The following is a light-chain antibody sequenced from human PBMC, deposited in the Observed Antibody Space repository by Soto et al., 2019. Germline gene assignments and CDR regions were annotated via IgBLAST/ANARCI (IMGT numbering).Light chain of an antibody. Sequence: QSVLTQPPSVSAAPGQKVTISCSGSTSNIGNNYVSWFQQLPGTAPKLLIYENNKRPSGIPDRFSGSTSGTSATLGITGLQTGEEADYYCGTWDSSLSVGVFGGGTKLTVL. CDR2: ENN. CDR3: GTWDSSLSVGV. J-gene: IGLJ3*02. CDR1: TSNIGNNY. V-gene: IGLV1-51*02.